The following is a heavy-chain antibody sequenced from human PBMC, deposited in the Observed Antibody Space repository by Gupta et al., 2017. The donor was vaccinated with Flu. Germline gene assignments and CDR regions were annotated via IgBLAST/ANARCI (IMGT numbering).Heavy chain of an antibody. J-gene: IGHJ4*02. CDR2: ISGVGGGT. V-gene: IGHV3-23*01. D-gene: IGHD3-3*01. CDR3: ASTLRFSEWLTLPDYFDY. Sequence: GRGLEWVSSISGVGGGTYYGDSVKGRYTISRDNSNDTLFLQMNSLRAEDTAVYYCASTLRFSEWLTLPDYFDYWGQGTLVTVSS.